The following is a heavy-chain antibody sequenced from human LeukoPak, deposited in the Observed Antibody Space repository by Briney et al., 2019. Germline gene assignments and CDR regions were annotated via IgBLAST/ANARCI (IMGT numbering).Heavy chain of an antibody. CDR3: ARVYGGYDFNYYYYYMDV. V-gene: IGHV4-61*02. J-gene: IGHJ6*03. Sequence: PSQTLSLTCTVSGGSISSTGYYWTWVRRPAGKGLEWIGRIYLRGSTLYNPSLKSRVTLSVDTSKNQFSLRLTSVTAADTAVYYCARVYGGYDFNYYYYYMDVWGKGTTVTISS. CDR2: IYLRGST. D-gene: IGHD5-12*01. CDR1: GGSISSTGYY.